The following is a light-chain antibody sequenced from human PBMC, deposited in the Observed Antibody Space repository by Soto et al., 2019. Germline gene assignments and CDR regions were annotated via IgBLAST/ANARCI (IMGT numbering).Light chain of an antibody. V-gene: IGLV2-14*01. CDR3: ASFRSGTILI. J-gene: IGLJ1*01. Sequence: SVLAQPASVSGSPGQSVTISCTGPRSDIGDSNFISWYQHSPGKAPRLLIYEVNNRPSGISRRFSGSKAGNTASLTISGLLDDDEGDYFCASFRSGTILIFGSGTRSPS. CDR2: EVN. CDR1: RSDIGDSNF.